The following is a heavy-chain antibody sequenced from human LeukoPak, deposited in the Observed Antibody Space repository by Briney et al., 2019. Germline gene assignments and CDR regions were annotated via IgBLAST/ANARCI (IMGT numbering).Heavy chain of an antibody. Sequence: SETLSLTCTVSGGSISSFYWSWIRQPAGKGLEWIGRIYSSGSTNYNPSLKSRVTISVDTSKNQFSLKLSSVTAADTAVYYCAREGIVATIYYYYMDVWGKGTTVTVSS. CDR3: AREGIVATIYYYYMDV. J-gene: IGHJ6*03. CDR2: IYSSGST. V-gene: IGHV4-4*07. CDR1: GGSISSFY. D-gene: IGHD5-12*01.